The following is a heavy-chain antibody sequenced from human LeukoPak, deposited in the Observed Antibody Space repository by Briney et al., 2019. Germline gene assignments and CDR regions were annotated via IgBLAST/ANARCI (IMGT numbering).Heavy chain of an antibody. Sequence: SVKVSCKAFGGTFSSYAISWVRQAPGQGLEWMGGIIPIFGTANYAQKFQGRVTITTDESTSTAYMELSSLRSEDTAVYYCARGRDWNYAHFDYWGQGTLVTVSS. J-gene: IGHJ4*02. CDR2: IIPIFGTA. D-gene: IGHD1-7*01. V-gene: IGHV1-69*05. CDR1: GGTFSSYA. CDR3: ARGRDWNYAHFDY.